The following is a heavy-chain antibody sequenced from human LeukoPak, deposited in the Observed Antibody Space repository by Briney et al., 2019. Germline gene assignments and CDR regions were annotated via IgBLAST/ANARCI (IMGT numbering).Heavy chain of an antibody. J-gene: IGHJ4*02. D-gene: IGHD3-22*01. Sequence: ASVKVSCKASGYTFTGYYMHWVRQAPGQGLEWMGWINPNSGGTNYAQKFQGRVTMTRDTSISTAYMELSRLRSDDTAVYYCARVASQYYHDSSGLDYWGQGTLVTVSS. CDR3: ARVASQYYHDSSGLDY. CDR2: INPNSGGT. CDR1: GYTFTGYY. V-gene: IGHV1-2*02.